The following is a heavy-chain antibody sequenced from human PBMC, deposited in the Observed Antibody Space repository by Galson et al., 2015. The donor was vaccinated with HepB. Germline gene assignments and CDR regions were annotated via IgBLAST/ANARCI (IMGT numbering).Heavy chain of an antibody. CDR2: ISGSGGST. CDR1: GFTFSSYA. D-gene: IGHD1-26*01. CDR3: AKARAYSGKTGCAFDI. V-gene: IGHV3-23*01. J-gene: IGHJ3*02. Sequence: SLRLSCAASGFTFSSYAMSWVRQAPGKGLEWVSAISGSGGSTYYADSVKGRFTISRDNSKNTLYLQMNSLRAEDTAVYDCAKARAYSGKTGCAFDIWGQGTMVTVSS.